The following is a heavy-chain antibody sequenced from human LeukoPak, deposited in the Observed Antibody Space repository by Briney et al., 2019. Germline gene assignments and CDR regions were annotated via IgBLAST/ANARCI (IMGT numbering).Heavy chain of an antibody. CDR3: ARDHPEWELLLGFSYFDY. Sequence: ASVKVSCKASGYTFTGYYMHWVRQAPGQGLEWMGWINPNSGGTNYAQKFQGRVTMTTDTSTSTAYMELRSLRSDDTAVYYCARDHPEWELLLGFSYFDYWGQGTLVTVSS. V-gene: IGHV1-2*02. CDR1: GYTFTGYY. J-gene: IGHJ4*02. CDR2: INPNSGGT. D-gene: IGHD1-26*01.